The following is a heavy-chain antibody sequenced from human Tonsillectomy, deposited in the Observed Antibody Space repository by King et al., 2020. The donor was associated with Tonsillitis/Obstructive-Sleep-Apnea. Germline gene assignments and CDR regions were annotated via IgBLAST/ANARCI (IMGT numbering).Heavy chain of an antibody. CDR3: ASAPVVPATYYYYYYIDV. Sequence: VQLVQSGAEVKTPGASVKVSCQASGYTFTAYYMHWVRQAPGQGLEWMGRINPNSGGTDYAQNFQGRVTMTRDTSITTAYMELSGLRSDDTAVYFCASAPVVPATYYYYYYIDVWGDGTTVTVSS. V-gene: IGHV1-2*06. J-gene: IGHJ6*03. D-gene: IGHD2-2*01. CDR2: INPNSGGT. CDR1: GYTFTAYY.